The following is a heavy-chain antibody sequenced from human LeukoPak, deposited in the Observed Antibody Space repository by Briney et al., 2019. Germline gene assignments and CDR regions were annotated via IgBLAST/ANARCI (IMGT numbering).Heavy chain of an antibody. V-gene: IGHV3-30-3*01. D-gene: IGHD3-10*01. Sequence: GRSLRLSCAASGFTFSSYAMHWVRQAPGKGLEWVAVISYDGSNKYYADSVKGRFTISRDNSKNTLYLQMNSLRAEDTAVYYCAREPDAIGDFDYWGQGTLATVSS. J-gene: IGHJ4*02. CDR1: GFTFSSYA. CDR2: ISYDGSNK. CDR3: AREPDAIGDFDY.